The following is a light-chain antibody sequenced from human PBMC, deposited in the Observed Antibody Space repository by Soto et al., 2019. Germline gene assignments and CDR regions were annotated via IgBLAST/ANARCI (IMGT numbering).Light chain of an antibody. Sequence: QSALTQPASVSGSPGQSITISCTGTSSDVGGYNYVSWYQHHPGKAPKLMIYEVSNRPSGVSNRFSGSKSGNTASLTIAGLQTEDEADYSGGLVKGFGGGTKLTGL. CDR2: EVS. V-gene: IGLV2-14*01. CDR3: GLVKG. CDR1: SSDVGGYNY. J-gene: IGLJ2*01.